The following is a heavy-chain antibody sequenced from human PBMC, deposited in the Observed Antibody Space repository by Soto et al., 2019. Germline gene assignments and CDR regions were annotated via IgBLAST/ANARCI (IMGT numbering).Heavy chain of an antibody. Sequence: SETLSLTCTVSGGSISSYYWSWIRQPPGKGLEWIGYFYYSGSTNYNPSLKSRVTISVDTSKNHFSLKLSSVTAADTAVYYCAKAYYESSRGWFAPWGQGTLVTVSS. CDR2: FYYSGST. CDR3: AKAYYESSRGWFAP. V-gene: IGHV4-59*08. D-gene: IGHD3-22*01. CDR1: GGSISSYY. J-gene: IGHJ5*02.